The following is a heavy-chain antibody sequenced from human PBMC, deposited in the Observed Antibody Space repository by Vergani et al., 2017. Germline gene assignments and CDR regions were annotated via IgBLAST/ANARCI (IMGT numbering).Heavy chain of an antibody. CDR1: GFSLSNARMG. D-gene: IGHD6-13*01. Sequence: QVTLKESGPVLVKPTETLTLTCTVSGFSLSNARMGVSWIRQPPGKALEWLAHIFSNDEKSYSTSLKSRLTISKDTSKSQVGLTMTNMEPVDTATYYCARGTEQQLVLYWFDPWGQGTLVTVSS. V-gene: IGHV2-26*01. CDR2: IFSNDEK. J-gene: IGHJ5*02. CDR3: ARGTEQQLVLYWFDP.